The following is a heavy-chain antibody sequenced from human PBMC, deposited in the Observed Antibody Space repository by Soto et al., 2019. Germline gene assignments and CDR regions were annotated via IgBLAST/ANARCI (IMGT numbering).Heavy chain of an antibody. Sequence: PSETLSLTCTLSGVSITSGAYYWTWVRQHPGKGLEWIGYIYYNGKTYFSPSLKSRLTISIDTSKSQFSLKLSSVTAADTAMYYCARAILRAVYAFDFWGQGTMVTVSS. CDR2: IYYNGKT. J-gene: IGHJ3*01. D-gene: IGHD3-10*02. V-gene: IGHV4-31*03. CDR3: ARAILRAVYAFDF. CDR1: GVSITSGAYY.